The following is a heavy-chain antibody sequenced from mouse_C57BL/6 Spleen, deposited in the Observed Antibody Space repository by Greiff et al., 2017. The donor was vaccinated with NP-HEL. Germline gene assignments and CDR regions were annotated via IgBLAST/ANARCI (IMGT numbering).Heavy chain of an antibody. CDR2: IDPSDSET. CDR1: GYTFTSYW. Sequence: VQLQQPGAELVRPGSSVKLSCKASGYTFTSYWMHWVKQRPIQGLEWIGNIDPSDSETHYNQKFKDKATLTVDKSSSTAYMQLSSLTSEDSAVYYCARAGYDEALYAMDYWGQGTSVTVSS. V-gene: IGHV1-52*01. CDR3: ARAGYDEALYAMDY. D-gene: IGHD2-2*01. J-gene: IGHJ4*01.